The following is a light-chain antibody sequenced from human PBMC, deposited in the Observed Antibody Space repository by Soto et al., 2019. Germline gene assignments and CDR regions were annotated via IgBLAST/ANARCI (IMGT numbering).Light chain of an antibody. V-gene: IGKV3-20*01. Sequence: EIVLTQSPGTLSLSPGERATLSCRASQSVVSSHLAWYQQKPGQAPRLLIYGASSRATGIPDRFSGSGSGTDFTLSISGLEPEDFGLYYCQQYEIAPKTFGQGTKVEIK. CDR3: QQYEIAPKT. CDR1: QSVVSSH. J-gene: IGKJ1*01. CDR2: GAS.